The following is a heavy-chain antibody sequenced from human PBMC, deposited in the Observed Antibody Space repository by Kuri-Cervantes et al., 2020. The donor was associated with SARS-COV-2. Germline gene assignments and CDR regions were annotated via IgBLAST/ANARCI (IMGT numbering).Heavy chain of an antibody. V-gene: IGHV4-39*07. CDR3: AKGVVNFDY. Sequence: SETLSLTCTVSGGSISSSSYYWGWIRQPPGKGLEWIGSIYYSGSTYYNPSLKSRVTISVDTSRNQFSLKLSSVTAADTAVYYCAKGVVNFDYWGQGTLVTVSS. CDR2: IYYSGST. J-gene: IGHJ4*02. D-gene: IGHD2-2*01. CDR1: GGSISSSSYY.